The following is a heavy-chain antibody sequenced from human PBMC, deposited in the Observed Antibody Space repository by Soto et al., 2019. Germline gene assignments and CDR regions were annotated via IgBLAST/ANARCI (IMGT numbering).Heavy chain of an antibody. CDR2: LKSNIDGGTT. V-gene: IGHV3-15*01. D-gene: IGHD3-3*01. CDR3: TTARTGFFS. CDR1: GLTFINAW. J-gene: IGHJ5*02. Sequence: PGGSLRLSCAASGLTFINAWMNWVRQAPGKGLEWVGRLKSNIDGGTTVYAAPVEGRFTVSRDDSRNTLYLQMNSLKAEDTAVYYCTTARTGFFSWGQGTLVTVS.